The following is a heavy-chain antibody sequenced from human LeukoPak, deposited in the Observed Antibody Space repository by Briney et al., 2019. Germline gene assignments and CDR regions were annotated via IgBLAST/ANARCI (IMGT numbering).Heavy chain of an antibody. J-gene: IGHJ4*02. Sequence: GGSLRLSCAASGFTFSNFLMTWVRQAPGKGPEWVSAISGSGGDTYYADSVKGRFTISRDNSKNTLYLQMNSLRAEDTAVYYCARAYCGGDCYPANYWGQGTLVTVSS. CDR3: ARAYCGGDCYPANY. V-gene: IGHV3-23*01. CDR1: GFTFSNFL. CDR2: ISGSGGDT. D-gene: IGHD2-21*02.